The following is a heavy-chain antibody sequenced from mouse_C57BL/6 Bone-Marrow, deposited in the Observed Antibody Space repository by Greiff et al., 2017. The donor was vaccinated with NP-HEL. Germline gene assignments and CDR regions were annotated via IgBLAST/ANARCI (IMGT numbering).Heavy chain of an antibody. CDR1: GYTFTSYW. J-gene: IGHJ3*01. D-gene: IGHD2-4*01. V-gene: IGHV1-64*01. CDR3: ASTLYYYYAWFAY. Sequence: QVQLQQPGAELVKPGASVTLSCKASGYTFTSYWMHWVKQRPGQGLEWIGMIHPNSGSTNYNEKFKSKATLTVDKSSSTACMQLSSLTSEDSAVYYCASTLYYYYAWFAYWGQGTLVTVSA. CDR2: IHPNSGST.